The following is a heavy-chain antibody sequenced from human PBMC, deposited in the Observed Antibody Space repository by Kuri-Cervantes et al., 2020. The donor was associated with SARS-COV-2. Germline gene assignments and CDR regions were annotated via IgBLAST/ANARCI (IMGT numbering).Heavy chain of an antibody. D-gene: IGHD6-6*01. V-gene: IGHV1-2*04. Sequence: ASVKVSCKASGYTFTGYYMHWVRQAPGQGLEWMGWINPNSGGTNYAQKFQGWVTMTRDTSISTAYMELSRLGSDDTAVYYCARDPGYSSSSVYYYYGMDVWGQGTTVTVSS. CDR1: GYTFTGYY. CDR2: INPNSGGT. J-gene: IGHJ6*02. CDR3: ARDPGYSSSSVYYYYGMDV.